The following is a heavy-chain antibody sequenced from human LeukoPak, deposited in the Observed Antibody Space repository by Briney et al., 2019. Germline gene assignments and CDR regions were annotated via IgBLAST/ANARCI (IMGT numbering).Heavy chain of an antibody. J-gene: IGHJ4*02. CDR3: ARGYCSSTSCYAGVY. CDR1: GFTVSSNY. D-gene: IGHD2-2*01. CDR2: IYSSGNT. Sequence: GGSLRLSCTASGFTVSSNYMSWVRQAPGKGLEWVSVIYSSGNTYYADSVKGRFTISRDNSKNTLYLQMNSLRAEDTAVYYCARGYCSSTSCYAGVYWGQGTLVTVSS. V-gene: IGHV3-53*01.